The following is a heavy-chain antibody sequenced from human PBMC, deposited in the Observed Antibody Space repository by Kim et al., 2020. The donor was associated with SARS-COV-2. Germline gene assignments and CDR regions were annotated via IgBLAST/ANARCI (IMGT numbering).Heavy chain of an antibody. CDR3: AKDPSTVTNDNWFDP. D-gene: IGHD4-17*01. J-gene: IGHJ5*02. V-gene: IGHV3-30*02. Sequence: DSVKGRFTISRDNSKNTLYLQMNSLRAEDTAVYYCAKDPSTVTNDNWFDPWGQGTLVTVSS.